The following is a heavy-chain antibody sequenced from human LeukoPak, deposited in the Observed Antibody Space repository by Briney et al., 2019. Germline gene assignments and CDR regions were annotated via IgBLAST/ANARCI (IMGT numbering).Heavy chain of an antibody. J-gene: IGHJ6*02. CDR2: IRFDGSEK. CDR1: GFTSSSYG. Sequence: GGSLRLSCTASGFTSSSYGMHWVRQAPGKGLEWVSFIRFDGSEKYYADSVRGRFTISRDNSKNTLSLQMNSLRAEDTALYYCAKDVYDCSGGSCPQYYYVMGVWGQGTTVTVSS. D-gene: IGHD2-15*01. V-gene: IGHV3-30*02. CDR3: AKDVYDCSGGSCPQYYYVMGV.